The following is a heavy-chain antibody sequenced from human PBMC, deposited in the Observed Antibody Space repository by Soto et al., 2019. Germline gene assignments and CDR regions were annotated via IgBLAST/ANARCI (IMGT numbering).Heavy chain of an antibody. CDR3: ARIWGVVTTQFIYYYYGMDV. CDR1: GGSISSSSYY. J-gene: IGHJ6*02. Sequence: LSLTCTVSGGSISSSSYYWGWIRQPPGKGLEWIGSIYYSGSTYYNPSLKSRVTISVDTSKNQFSLKLSSVTAADTAVYYCARIWGVVTTQFIYYYYGMDVWGQGTTVTVSS. D-gene: IGHD2-21*02. V-gene: IGHV4-39*01. CDR2: IYYSGST.